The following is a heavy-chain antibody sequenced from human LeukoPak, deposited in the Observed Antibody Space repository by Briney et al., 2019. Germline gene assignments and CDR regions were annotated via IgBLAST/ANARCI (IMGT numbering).Heavy chain of an antibody. CDR3: ARRQVATITNHYYGMDV. D-gene: IGHD5-12*01. Sequence: GRSLRLSCAASGFTFSSYAMYWVRQAPGKGLEWVAVISYDGSNKYYADSVKGRFTISRDNSKNTLYLQMNSLRAEDTAVCYCARRQVATITNHYYGMDVWGQGTTVTVSS. V-gene: IGHV3-30-3*01. CDR2: ISYDGSNK. J-gene: IGHJ6*02. CDR1: GFTFSSYA.